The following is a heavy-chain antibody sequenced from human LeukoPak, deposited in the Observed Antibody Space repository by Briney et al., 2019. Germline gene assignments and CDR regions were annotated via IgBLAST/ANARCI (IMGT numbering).Heavy chain of an antibody. CDR3: ARRIAVAGKYYYYYYYMDV. Sequence: TSETLSLTCAVYGGSFSGYYWSWIRQPPGKGLEWIGEINHSGSTNYNPSLKSRVTISVDKSKNQFSLKLSSVTAADTAVYYCARRIAVAGKYYYYYYYMDVWGKGTTVTISS. CDR2: INHSGST. J-gene: IGHJ6*03. V-gene: IGHV4-34*01. D-gene: IGHD6-19*01. CDR1: GGSFSGYY.